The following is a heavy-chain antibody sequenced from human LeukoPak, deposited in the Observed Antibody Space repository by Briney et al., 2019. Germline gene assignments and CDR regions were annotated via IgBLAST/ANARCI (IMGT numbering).Heavy chain of an antibody. V-gene: IGHV1-2*02. D-gene: IGHD3-10*01. Sequence: ASVKVSCKASGYTFTGYYMHWVRQAPGQGLEWMGWIDPNSGGTNYAQKFQGRVTMTRDTSISTAYMVLNRLRSDDTAVYYCARDLWVRGVSMGVVDYWGQGTLVTVSS. J-gene: IGHJ4*02. CDR1: GYTFTGYY. CDR3: ARDLWVRGVSMGVVDY. CDR2: IDPNSGGT.